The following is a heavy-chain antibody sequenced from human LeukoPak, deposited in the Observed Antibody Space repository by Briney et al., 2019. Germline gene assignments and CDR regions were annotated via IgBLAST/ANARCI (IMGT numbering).Heavy chain of an antibody. D-gene: IGHD5-18*01. CDR3: ARAIASYGDSAY. CDR1: GFKFSSFS. Sequence: GGSLRLSCAASGFKFSSFSMNWVRQAPGKGLERLSYISSTSSAIYYAGSLKGRFTISRDNAKNSLYLQMNSLGAEATAVYYCARAIASYGDSAYWGQGTLVTVSS. V-gene: IGHV3-48*04. J-gene: IGHJ4*02. CDR2: ISSTSSAI.